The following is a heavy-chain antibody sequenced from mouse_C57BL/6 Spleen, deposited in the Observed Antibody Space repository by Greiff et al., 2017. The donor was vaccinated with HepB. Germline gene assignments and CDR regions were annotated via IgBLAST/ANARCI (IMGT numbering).Heavy chain of an antibody. V-gene: IGHV5-4*03. Sequence: EVKLMESGGGLVKPGGSLKLSCAASGFTFSSYAMSWVRQTPEKRLEWVATISDGGSYTYYPDNVKGRFTISRDNAKNNLYLQMSHLKSEDTAMYYCARGYDGYSYDYWGQGTTLTVSS. CDR3: ARGYDGYSYDY. J-gene: IGHJ2*01. D-gene: IGHD2-3*01. CDR2: ISDGGSYT. CDR1: GFTFSSYA.